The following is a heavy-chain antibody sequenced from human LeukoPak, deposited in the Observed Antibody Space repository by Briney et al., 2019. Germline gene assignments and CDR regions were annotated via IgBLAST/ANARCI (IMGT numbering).Heavy chain of an antibody. D-gene: IGHD3-22*01. CDR2: ISDTGGNT. Sequence: QTGGSLRLSCAASGFTFSRYAMSWVRQAPGKGQEWLSAISDTGGNTYYTDSVKGLFTISSDNSRNTLYLQMNSLRVEDTAFYYCATLVFDSSGYSYFDYWGQGTLVTVSS. CDR3: ATLVFDSSGYSYFDY. CDR1: GFTFSRYA. J-gene: IGHJ4*02. V-gene: IGHV3-23*01.